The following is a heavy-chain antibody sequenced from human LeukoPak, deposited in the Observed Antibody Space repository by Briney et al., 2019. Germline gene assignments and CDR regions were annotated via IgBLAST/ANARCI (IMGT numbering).Heavy chain of an antibody. V-gene: IGHV3-11*01. CDR3: ARGHYGLDV. J-gene: IGHJ6*02. CDR1: GFTFSDYY. Sequence: AGSLTLSCAASGFTFSDYYMSWIRQAPGKGLEWVSYISTSGSAIYYADFVKGRFAIARDNAKNSLYLQMNSLRAEDTAVYYCARGHYGLDVWGQGTTVTVSS. CDR2: ISTSGSAI.